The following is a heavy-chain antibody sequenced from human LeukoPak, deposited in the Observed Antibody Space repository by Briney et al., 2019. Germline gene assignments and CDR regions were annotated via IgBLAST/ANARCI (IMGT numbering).Heavy chain of an antibody. D-gene: IGHD2-2*01. CDR2: IKQDGSEK. V-gene: IGHV3-7*01. CDR3: ARVKGTYCSSTSCYLFDY. CDR1: GFTFSSYW. J-gene: IGHJ4*02. Sequence: HPGGSLRLSCAASGFTFSSYWMSWVRQAPGKGLEWAANIKQDGSEKYYVDSVKGRFTISRDNAKNSLYLQMNSLRAEDTAVYYCARVKGTYCSSTSCYLFDYWGQGTLVTVSS.